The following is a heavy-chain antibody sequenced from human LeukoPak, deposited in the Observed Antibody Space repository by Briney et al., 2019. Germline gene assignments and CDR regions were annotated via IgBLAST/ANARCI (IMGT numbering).Heavy chain of an antibody. J-gene: IGHJ4*02. CDR2: INPNSGGT. D-gene: IGHD2-2*01. CDR3: ARVVAPKSDAFDY. CDR1: GYTFTGYY. Sequence: ASVKVSCKASGYTFTGYYMHLVRQAPGQGLEWMGWINPNSGGTNYAQKFQGRVTMTRDTSISTAYMELSRLRSDDTAVYYCARVVAPKSDAFDYWGQGTLVTVSS. V-gene: IGHV1-2*02.